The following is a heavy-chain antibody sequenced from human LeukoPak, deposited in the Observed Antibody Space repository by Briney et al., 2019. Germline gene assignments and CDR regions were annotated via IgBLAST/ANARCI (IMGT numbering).Heavy chain of an antibody. CDR3: ARGPTLPSDVFDI. J-gene: IGHJ3*02. CDR1: GYTSSGYY. V-gene: IGHV1-2*02. Sequence: ASVKVSCKASGYTSSGYYMLWVRQAPGQGLEWMGWINPKSGGTKTAQKFQGGVTMTRDTSISAVYMELSRLRSDDTAVYYCARGPTLPSDVFDIWGQGTMVTVSS. CDR2: INPKSGGT.